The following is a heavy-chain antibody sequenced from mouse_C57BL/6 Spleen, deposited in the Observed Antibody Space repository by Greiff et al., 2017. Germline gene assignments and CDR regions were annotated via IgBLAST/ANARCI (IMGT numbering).Heavy chain of an antibody. J-gene: IGHJ2*01. D-gene: IGHD1-1*01. V-gene: IGHV5-6*01. Sequence: EVQLQQSGGDLVKPGGSLKLSCAASGFTFSSYGMSWVRQTPDKRLEWVATISSGGSYTYYPDSVKGRFTISRDNAKNTLYLQMSSLKSEDTAMYYCARHNYGSSYLYFDYWGQGTTLTVSS. CDR1: GFTFSSYG. CDR3: ARHNYGSSYLYFDY. CDR2: ISSGGSYT.